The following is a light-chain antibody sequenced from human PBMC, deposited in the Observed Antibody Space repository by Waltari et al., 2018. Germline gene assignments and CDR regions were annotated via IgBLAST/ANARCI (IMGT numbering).Light chain of an antibody. V-gene: IGLV2-14*03. CDR1: SSDIGDYNF. CDR3: ASYTSSDSFVV. Sequence: QSALTQPASVSGSPGQSITISCTGTSSDIGDYNFVSWYQHHPGEAPKLVIYDVTKRPSGISNRFSGSKSGNTASLTISELQAEDEANYVCASYTSSDSFVVFGGGTKLTVL. J-gene: IGLJ2*01. CDR2: DVT.